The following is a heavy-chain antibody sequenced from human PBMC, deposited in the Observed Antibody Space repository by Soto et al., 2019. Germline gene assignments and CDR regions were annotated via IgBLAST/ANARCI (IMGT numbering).Heavy chain of an antibody. CDR3: AISNWFDP. CDR1: GLTLGDFW. CDR2: IDSDGSSK. Sequence: GRPIRLPYAAFGLTLGDFWVNWIRQATRKGLVWVSRIDSDGSSKSYADAVKGRFTISRDNAKNTLYLQMNSLRAEDTAVYYCAISNWFDPWGQGSLVIVSS. J-gene: IGHJ5*02. D-gene: IGHD2-15*01. V-gene: IGHV3-74*01.